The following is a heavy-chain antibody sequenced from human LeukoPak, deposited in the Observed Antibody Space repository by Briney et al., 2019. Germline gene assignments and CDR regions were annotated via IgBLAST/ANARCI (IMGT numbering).Heavy chain of an antibody. V-gene: IGHV3-48*01. CDR2: IDARSGIV. CDR3: AKDRSDNSSWYCMDV. D-gene: IGHD6-19*01. Sequence: GGSLRLSCAASGFTFTMFGMNWVRQAPGKGLEWVSYIDARSGIVYYADSVQGRFTISRDDAKDSVFLQMNSLRVDDTAVYYCAKDRSDNSSWYCMDVWGQGTTVTVSS. CDR1: GFTFTMFG. J-gene: IGHJ6*02.